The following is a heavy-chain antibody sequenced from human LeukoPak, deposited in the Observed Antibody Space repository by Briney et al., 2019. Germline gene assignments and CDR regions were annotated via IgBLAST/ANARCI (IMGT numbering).Heavy chain of an antibody. Sequence: TSETLSLTCAAYGGSFSGCYWSWIRQPPGKGLEWIGEINHSGSTNYNPSLKSRVTISVDTSKNQFSLKLSSVTAADTAVYYCARGRRRATVTRYYYMDVWGKGTTVTVSS. CDR3: ARGRRRATVTRYYYMDV. CDR1: GGSFSGCY. D-gene: IGHD4-11*01. J-gene: IGHJ6*03. V-gene: IGHV4-34*01. CDR2: INHSGST.